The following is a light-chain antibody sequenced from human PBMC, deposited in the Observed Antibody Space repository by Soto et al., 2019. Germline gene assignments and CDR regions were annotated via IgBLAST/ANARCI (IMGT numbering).Light chain of an antibody. Sequence: QSVLMQPPSVSGAPGQRVTISCTGSSSNIGAGYDVHWYQQLPGAAPRLLIYGYNDRPSGVPDRFSGSKFRSSASLTITGLHTDDEAYYYCQSYDSSLSGSVFGGGTKLTVL. V-gene: IGLV1-40*01. CDR3: QSYDSSLSGSV. J-gene: IGLJ3*02. CDR2: GYN. CDR1: SSNIGAGYD.